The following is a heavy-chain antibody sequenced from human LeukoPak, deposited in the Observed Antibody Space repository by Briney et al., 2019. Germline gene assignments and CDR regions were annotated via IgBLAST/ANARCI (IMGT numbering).Heavy chain of an antibody. D-gene: IGHD3-22*01. CDR2: ISGGNSRST. Sequence: GGSLRLSCAASGFTFSTYGMSWVRQAPGKGLEWVSGISGGNSRSTYYADSVKGRFTISRDNSKNTLYLQMNSLRAEDTAVYYCAKVLRSDSSGYQFDYWGQGTLVTVSS. CDR3: AKVLRSDSSGYQFDY. CDR1: GFTFSTYG. J-gene: IGHJ4*02. V-gene: IGHV3-23*01.